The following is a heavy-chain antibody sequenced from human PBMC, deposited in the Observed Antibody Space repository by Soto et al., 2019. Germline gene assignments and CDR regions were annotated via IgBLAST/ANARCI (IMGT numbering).Heavy chain of an antibody. D-gene: IGHD2-8*02. CDR1: GYSFSNSG. CDR3: ARGGVVVVITDSSSLVGNWFDP. V-gene: IGHV1-18*01. Sequence: QVQLVQSGAEVKKPGASVNVSCKTSGYSFSNSGINWVRQAPGQGLEWLGWISGYTGEALYAREFQGRLTMTTDTSAGSASMELRRFKSDDSAVYFCARGGVVVVITDSSSLVGNWFDPWGKGTLVTVSS. J-gene: IGHJ5*02. CDR2: ISGYTGEA.